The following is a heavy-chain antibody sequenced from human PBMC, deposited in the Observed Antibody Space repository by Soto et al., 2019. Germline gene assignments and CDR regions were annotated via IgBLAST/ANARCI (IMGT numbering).Heavy chain of an antibody. J-gene: IGHJ4*02. Sequence: EASVKVSCKVSGYTLTELSMHWVRQAPGKGLEWMGGFDPEDGETIYAQKFQGRVTMTEDTSTDTAYMELSSLRSEDTAVYYCAMARNDGYYFDYWGQGTLVTVSS. CDR3: AMARNDGYYFDY. CDR2: FDPEDGET. CDR1: GYTLTELS. V-gene: IGHV1-24*01.